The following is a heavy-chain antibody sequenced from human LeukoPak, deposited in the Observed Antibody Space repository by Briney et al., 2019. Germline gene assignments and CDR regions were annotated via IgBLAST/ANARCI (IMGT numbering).Heavy chain of an antibody. J-gene: IGHJ5*02. CDR1: GGSISSGTYY. D-gene: IGHD2-15*01. V-gene: IGHV4-4*07. CDR3: ARVGFNWFDP. CDR2: IYTTGST. Sequence: SETLSLTCTVSGGSISSGTYYWTWIRQPAGKGLEWIGRIYTTGSTNYNPSLKSRVTMSTDTSKNQFSLKLSSVTAADTAVYYCARVGFNWFDPWGQGTLVTVSS.